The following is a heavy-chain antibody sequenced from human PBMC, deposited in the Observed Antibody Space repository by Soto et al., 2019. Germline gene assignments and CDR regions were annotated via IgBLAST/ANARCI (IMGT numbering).Heavy chain of an antibody. CDR3: ARQNIVVVPAAKGDYYYYGMDV. Sequence: GESLKISCKGSGYSFTSYWIGWVRQMPGKGLEWMGIIYPGDSDTRYSPSFQGQVTISADKSISTAYLQWSSLKASDTAMYYCARQNIVVVPAAKGDYYYYGMDVWGQGTTVTVSS. CDR1: GYSFTSYW. D-gene: IGHD2-2*01. J-gene: IGHJ6*02. V-gene: IGHV5-51*01. CDR2: IYPGDSDT.